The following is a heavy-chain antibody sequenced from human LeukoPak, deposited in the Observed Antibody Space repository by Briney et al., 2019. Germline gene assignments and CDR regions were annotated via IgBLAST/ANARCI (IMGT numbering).Heavy chain of an antibody. J-gene: IGHJ2*01. D-gene: IGHD3-22*01. CDR1: GGTFSSYA. CDR2: IIPIFGTA. V-gene: IGHV1-69*13. CDR3: ARDYYYDTSGHRSGYFDL. Sequence: SVKVSCKASGGTFSSYAISWVRQAPGQGLEWMGGIIPIFGTANYAQKFQGRVTITADESTSTAYMELSSLRSEDTAVYYCARDYYYDTSGHRSGYFDLWGRGTLVTVSS.